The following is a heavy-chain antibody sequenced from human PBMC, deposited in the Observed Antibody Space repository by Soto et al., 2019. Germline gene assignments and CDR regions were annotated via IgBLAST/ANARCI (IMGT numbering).Heavy chain of an antibody. V-gene: IGHV3-66*01. D-gene: IGHD4-17*01. J-gene: IGHJ3*02. CDR1: GFTVSSNY. CDR3: AKERTTVTLDAFDI. CDR2: IYSGGST. Sequence: EVQLVESGGGLVQPGGSLRLSCAASGFTVSSNYMSWVRQAPGKGLEWVSVIYSGGSTYYADSVKGRFTISRDNSKDTLYLQMNSLRAEDTAVYYCAKERTTVTLDAFDIWGQGTMVTVSS.